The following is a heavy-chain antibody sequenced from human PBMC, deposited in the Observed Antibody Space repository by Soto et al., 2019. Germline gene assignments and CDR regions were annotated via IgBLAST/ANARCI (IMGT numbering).Heavy chain of an antibody. CDR2: INPDSGVT. D-gene: IGHD2-8*01. V-gene: IGHV1-2*02. J-gene: IGHJ6*02. CDR3: ARDRGVRDV. Sequence: QVQLVQSGAEVKKPGASVKVSCKASGDTFTSYYMHWVRQAPGQGLEWMGWINPDSGVTYYPHKFQDRVTMTRDTSISTASMELSRLTSDDTALYYCARDRGVRDVWGQGTTVIVSS. CDR1: GDTFTSYY.